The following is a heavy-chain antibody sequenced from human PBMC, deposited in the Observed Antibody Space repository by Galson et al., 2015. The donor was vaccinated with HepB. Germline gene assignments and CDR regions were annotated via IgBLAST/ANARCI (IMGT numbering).Heavy chain of an antibody. J-gene: IGHJ3*02. V-gene: IGHV4-4*02. CDR1: GGSISSSNW. Sequence: ETLSLTCAVSGGSISSSNWWSWVRQPPGKGLEWIGEIYHSGSTNYNPSLKSRVTISVDKSKNQFSLKLSSVTAADTAVYYCARVPLGAPITMIVGAEAFDIWGQGTMVTVSS. CDR3: ARVPLGAPITMIVGAEAFDI. CDR2: IYHSGST. D-gene: IGHD3-22*01.